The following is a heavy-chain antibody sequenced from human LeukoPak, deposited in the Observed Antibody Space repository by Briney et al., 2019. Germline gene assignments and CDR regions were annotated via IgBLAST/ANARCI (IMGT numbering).Heavy chain of an antibody. CDR1: RDSESSNSAA. CDR3: ARDRTGGPLFDC. CDR2: TYYRSKWYN. D-gene: IGHD4-23*01. J-gene: IGHJ4*02. V-gene: IGHV6-1*01. Sequence: SQTLSLTCAFSRDSESSNSAAWPWVSQSPSRGLEWLGRTYYRSKWYNDYAVSVKSRITINPDTSKNQFSLQLNSVTPVDTAVYYCARDRTGGPLFDCWGQGTLVTVSS.